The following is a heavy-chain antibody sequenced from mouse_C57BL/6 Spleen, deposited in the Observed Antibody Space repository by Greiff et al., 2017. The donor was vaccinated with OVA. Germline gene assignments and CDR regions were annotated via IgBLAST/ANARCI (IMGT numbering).Heavy chain of an antibody. Sequence: QVQLKQPGAELVKPGASVKLSCKASGYTFTSYWMHWVKQRPGRGLEWIGRIDPNSGGTKYNEKFKSKATLTVDKPSSTAYMQLSSLTSEDSAVYYCARPIDYYGSSYDWYFDVWGTGTTVTVSS. J-gene: IGHJ1*03. CDR3: ARPIDYYGSSYDWYFDV. CDR2: IDPNSGGT. D-gene: IGHD1-1*01. CDR1: GYTFTSYW. V-gene: IGHV1-72*01.